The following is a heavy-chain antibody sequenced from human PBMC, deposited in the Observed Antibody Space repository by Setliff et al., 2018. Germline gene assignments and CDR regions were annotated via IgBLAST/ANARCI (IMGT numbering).Heavy chain of an antibody. CDR3: ARDVFPYHYEGAFDI. V-gene: IGHV1-46*01. CDR2: TNPSGDYT. CDR1: GHTLATYY. J-gene: IGHJ3*02. Sequence: EASVKVSCKASGHTLATYYLHWMRQAPGQGLEWLGMTNPSGDYTGYAQKLQGRVTMTRDTSTSTVYMDMSSLRSEDTAVYYCARDVFPYHYEGAFDIWGQGTMVTVSS. D-gene: IGHD3-22*01.